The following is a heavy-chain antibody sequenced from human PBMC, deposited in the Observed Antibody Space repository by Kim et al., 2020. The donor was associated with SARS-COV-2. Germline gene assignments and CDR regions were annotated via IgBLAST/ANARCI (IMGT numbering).Heavy chain of an antibody. J-gene: IGHJ4*02. V-gene: IGHV3-33*01. CDR1: GFTFSSYG. CDR2: IWYDGSNK. CDR3: ARGYLYCSGGSCHFDY. Sequence: GGSLRLSCAASGFTFSSYGMHWVRQAPGKGLEWVAVIWYDGSNKYYADSVKGRFTISRDNSKNTLYLQMNSLRAEDTAVYYCARGYLYCSGGSCHFDYWGQGTLVTVSS. D-gene: IGHD2-15*01.